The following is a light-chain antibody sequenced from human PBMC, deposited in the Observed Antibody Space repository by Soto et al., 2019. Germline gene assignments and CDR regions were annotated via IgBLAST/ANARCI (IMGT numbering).Light chain of an antibody. CDR1: SSDVGRYNY. CDR3: SSYTSSSTLYA. Sequence: QSALTQPASVSGSPGQSITISCTGTSSDVGRYNYVSWYQQHPGKAPKLMIHDVSNRPSGVSDRFSGSKSDNTASLTISGLQAEDEADYYCSSYTSSSTLYAFGTGTKLTVL. J-gene: IGLJ1*01. V-gene: IGLV2-14*01. CDR2: DVS.